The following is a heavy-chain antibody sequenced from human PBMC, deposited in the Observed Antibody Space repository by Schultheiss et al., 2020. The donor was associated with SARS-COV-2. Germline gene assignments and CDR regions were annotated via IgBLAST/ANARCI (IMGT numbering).Heavy chain of an antibody. CDR3: AKASDQGTIFGVVINYGMDV. CDR2: ISSSSSYI. Sequence: GESLKISCAASGFTFSSYSMNWVRQAPGKGLEWVSSISSSSSYIYYADSVKGRFTISRDNAKNSLYLQMNSLRAEDTALYYCAKASDQGTIFGVVINYGMDVWGQGTTVTVSS. CDR1: GFTFSSYS. V-gene: IGHV3-21*04. D-gene: IGHD3-3*01. J-gene: IGHJ6*02.